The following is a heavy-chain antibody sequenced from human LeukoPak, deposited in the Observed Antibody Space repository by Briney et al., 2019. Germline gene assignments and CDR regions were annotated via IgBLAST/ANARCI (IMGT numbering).Heavy chain of an antibody. V-gene: IGHV3-7*01. J-gene: IGHJ4*02. D-gene: IGHD3-22*01. Sequence: GGSLRLSCAVSGFTFSSSSMNWVRQAPGKGLEWVANIKQDGSEKYYVDSVKGRFTISRDNAKNSLYLQMSSMRAEDTAVYYCARDEHQYYHASSGRFDYWGQGILVTVSS. CDR3: ARDEHQYYHASSGRFDY. CDR1: GFTFSSSS. CDR2: IKQDGSEK.